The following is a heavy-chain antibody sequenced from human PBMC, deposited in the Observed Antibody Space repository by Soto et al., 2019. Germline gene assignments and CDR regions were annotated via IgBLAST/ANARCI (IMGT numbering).Heavy chain of an antibody. Sequence: SETLSLTCAVSGGSISSGGYSWSWLPQPPGKGLEWIGYLYHSGTTYYNPSLKIRVTISIDRSKNQFSLKLSSVTSADTAVYYCARVPEHWGQGTLVNVTS. CDR1: GGSISSGGYS. D-gene: IGHD2-2*01. CDR2: LYHSGTT. J-gene: IGHJ4*02. V-gene: IGHV4-30-2*01. CDR3: ARVPEH.